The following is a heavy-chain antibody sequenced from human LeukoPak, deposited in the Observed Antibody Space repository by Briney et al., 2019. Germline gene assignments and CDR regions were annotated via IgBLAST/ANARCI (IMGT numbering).Heavy chain of an antibody. D-gene: IGHD5-18*01. CDR3: ARSQYSYDFFDY. Sequence: KGSETLSLTCTVSRVSLSYYYWSGIPHPPRKGLEWIWSIYYSGSTNYNTPLKSRATISIDKSKHQLSLKLSSVTAADTAMYYCARSQYSYDFFDYWGQGTLVTVSS. V-gene: IGHV4-59*08. CDR1: RVSLSYYY. J-gene: IGHJ4*02. CDR2: IYYSGST.